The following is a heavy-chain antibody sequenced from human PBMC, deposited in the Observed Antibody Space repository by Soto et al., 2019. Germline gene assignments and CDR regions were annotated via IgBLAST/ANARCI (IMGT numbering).Heavy chain of an antibody. V-gene: IGHV5-10-1*01. CDR2: IDPSDSYT. CDR1: GYSFTSYW. CDR3: ARTTAGRFLEWLPPSYGMDV. J-gene: IGHJ6*02. D-gene: IGHD3-3*01. Sequence: GESLKISCKGSGYSFTSYWISWVRQMPGKGLEWVGRIDPSDSYTNYSPSFQGHVTISADKSISTAYLQWSSLKASDTAMYYCARTTAGRFLEWLPPSYGMDVWGQGTTVTVSS.